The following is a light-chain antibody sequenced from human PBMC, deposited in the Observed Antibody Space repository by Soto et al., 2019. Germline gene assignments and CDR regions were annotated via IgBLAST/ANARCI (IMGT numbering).Light chain of an antibody. J-gene: IGKJ4*01. CDR2: GAS. CDR1: QSVSSD. CDR3: QQYNNWPPLT. Sequence: EIVMTQSPATLSVSPGERATLSCRASQSVSSDLAWYQQKPGQAPRLLIYGASTRVTGIPARFSGSGSGTEFTLTICSLQSEDFAVYYCQQYNNWPPLTFGGGTKVEIK. V-gene: IGKV3-15*01.